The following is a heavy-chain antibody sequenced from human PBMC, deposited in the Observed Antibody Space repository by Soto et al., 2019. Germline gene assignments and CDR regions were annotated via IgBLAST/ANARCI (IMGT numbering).Heavy chain of an antibody. J-gene: IGHJ6*03. Sequence: QDQLVQSGAEVKKPGASVTVSCKASGYSFTNYGITWVRQAPGQGLEWLGWISAFNGNTHYAQKVQGRVTMTTDASTSPAYMELRSLRSDDTAMYYCARDRVVAPPVAGNTHYYYYMDVWGKGTTVTVSS. CDR3: ARDRVVAPPVAGNTHYYYYMDV. CDR1: GYSFTNYG. CDR2: ISAFNGNT. V-gene: IGHV1-18*01. D-gene: IGHD6-19*01.